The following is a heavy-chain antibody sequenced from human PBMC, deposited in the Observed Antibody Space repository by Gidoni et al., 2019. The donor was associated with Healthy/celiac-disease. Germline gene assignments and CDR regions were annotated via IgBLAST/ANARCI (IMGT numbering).Heavy chain of an antibody. D-gene: IGHD5-18*01. Sequence: QVQLVESGGGVVQPGRSLRLSCAASGFTFSSYAMHWVRQAPGKGLEWVAVISYDGSNKYYADSVKGRFTISRDNSKNTLYLQMNSLRAEDTAVYYCARVAEDVDTAMVVGWYFDLWGRGTLVTVSS. V-gene: IGHV3-30-3*01. CDR3: ARVAEDVDTAMVVGWYFDL. J-gene: IGHJ2*01. CDR2: ISYDGSNK. CDR1: GFTFSSYA.